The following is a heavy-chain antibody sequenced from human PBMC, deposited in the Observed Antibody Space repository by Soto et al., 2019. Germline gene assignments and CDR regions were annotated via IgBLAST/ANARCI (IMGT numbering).Heavy chain of an antibody. CDR1: GFTFSYYW. V-gene: IGHV3-74*01. J-gene: IGHJ3*02. D-gene: IGHD1-26*01. Sequence: EVQLVESGGGLVQPGESLRLPCVASGFTFSYYWMHRVRQGPGKGLVWVSRIHSDGSSTTYADSVKGRFTISRDNAKNTLYLQMNSLRAEDTAVYYCARGDRGAFDIWGQGTVVTVSS. CDR3: ARGDRGAFDI. CDR2: IHSDGSST.